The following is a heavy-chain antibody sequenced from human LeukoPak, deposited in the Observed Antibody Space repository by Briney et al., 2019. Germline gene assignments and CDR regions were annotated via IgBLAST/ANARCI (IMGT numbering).Heavy chain of an antibody. CDR1: GGSFSAYY. Sequence: SQTLSLTCALYGGSFSAYYWSWIRQPPGNGLEWNGEINHSGSTNYNPSLRSRVTISVDTSKNQFSLKLSSVTGADTAVYYCARASGAIFGVASAKFDYWGQGTLVTVSS. V-gene: IGHV4-34*01. J-gene: IGHJ4*02. CDR2: INHSGST. D-gene: IGHD3-3*01. CDR3: ARASGAIFGVASAKFDY.